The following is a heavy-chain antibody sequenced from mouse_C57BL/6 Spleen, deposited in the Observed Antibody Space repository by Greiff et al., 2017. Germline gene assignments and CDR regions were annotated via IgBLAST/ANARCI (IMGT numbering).Heavy chain of an antibody. D-gene: IGHD1-1*01. V-gene: IGHV1-75*01. CDR1: GYTFTDYS. CDR3: GKRAGYGSSLDG. CDR2: IFPGRGST. J-gene: IGHJ2*01. Sequence: VQLQQSGPELVKPGASVKISCKASGYTFTDYSINWVKQRPGQGLEWIGWIFPGRGSTYYNEKFKGKATLTVDKSSSTAYMLLSSLTSEDSAVYFCGKRAGYGSSLDGWGRGTTLTVSS.